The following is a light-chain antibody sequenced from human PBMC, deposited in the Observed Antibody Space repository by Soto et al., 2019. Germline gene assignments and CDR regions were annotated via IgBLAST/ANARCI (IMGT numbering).Light chain of an antibody. CDR2: DVN. Sequence: QSALTQPRSVSGSPGQSVAISCTGTGNDIGRYNYVSWYQQVPDKAPKLIIRDVNRRPSGVPDRFSGSILGDKAALTITGAQADDDSYYYCLLYLGGGIWVFGGGTKLTVL. V-gene: IGLV2-11*01. J-gene: IGLJ3*02. CDR3: LLYLGGGIWV. CDR1: GNDIGRYNY.